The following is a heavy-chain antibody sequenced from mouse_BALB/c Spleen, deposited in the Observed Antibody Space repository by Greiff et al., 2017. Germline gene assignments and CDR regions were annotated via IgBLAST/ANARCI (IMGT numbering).Heavy chain of an antibody. Sequence: EVKLVESGGGLVKPGGSLKLSCAASGFTFSSYAMSWVRQTPEKRLEWVASISSGGSTYYPDSVKGRFTISRDNARNILYLQMSSLRSEDTAMYYCARGRTTVVATDWYFDVWGAGTTVTVSS. CDR1: GFTFSSYA. V-gene: IGHV5-6-5*01. CDR3: ARGRTTVVATDWYFDV. J-gene: IGHJ1*01. D-gene: IGHD1-1*01. CDR2: ISSGGST.